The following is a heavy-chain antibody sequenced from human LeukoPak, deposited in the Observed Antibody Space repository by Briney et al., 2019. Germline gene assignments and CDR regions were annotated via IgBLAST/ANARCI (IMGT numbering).Heavy chain of an antibody. CDR1: GGSISSSSYY. J-gene: IGHJ3*02. CDR3: ARHSHSSGWYLYAFDI. D-gene: IGHD6-19*01. Sequence: SETLSLTCTVSGGSISSSSYYWGWVRQPPGRGREWVGSIYYSGSTYYNPSLTSRVTISVDTSTNQFSLKLSSVTAADTAVYYCARHSHSSGWYLYAFDIWGQGTMVTVSS. V-gene: IGHV4-39*01. CDR2: IYYSGST.